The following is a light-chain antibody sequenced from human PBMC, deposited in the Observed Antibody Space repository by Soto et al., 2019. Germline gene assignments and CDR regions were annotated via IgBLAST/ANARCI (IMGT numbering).Light chain of an antibody. CDR3: QQYGSSPGT. J-gene: IGKJ1*01. Sequence: EIVLTQSPGTLSSSPGERATLSCRASQIVTSKYLAWYQQKPGQAPRLLIFVASIRATGLPDRFSGGGSGTDFTLTISRLEPEDFAVYYCQQYGSSPGTFGQGTKVEIK. CDR1: QIVTSKY. V-gene: IGKV3-20*01. CDR2: VAS.